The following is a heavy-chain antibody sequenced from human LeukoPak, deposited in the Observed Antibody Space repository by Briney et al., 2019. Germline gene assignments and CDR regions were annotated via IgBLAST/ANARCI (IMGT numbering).Heavy chain of an antibody. CDR1: GFTFSSAA. D-gene: IGHD3-22*01. Sequence: QPGGSLRLSCTTSGFTFSSAAMTWVRQAPGEGLEWVSTITGSDDRTYYADPVKGRFTISRDYSKNTLHFQMNSLRVDDTAIYYCAKGPQLGSGYHPDYWGQGTLVTVSS. CDR2: ITGSDDRT. J-gene: IGHJ4*02. V-gene: IGHV3-23*01. CDR3: AKGPQLGSGYHPDY.